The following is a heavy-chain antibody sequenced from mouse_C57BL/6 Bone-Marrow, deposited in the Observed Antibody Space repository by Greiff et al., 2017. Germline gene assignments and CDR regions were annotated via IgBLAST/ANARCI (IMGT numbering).Heavy chain of an antibody. J-gene: IGHJ4*01. CDR1: GYTFTSYG. Sequence: VQLQQSGAELARPGASVKLSCKASGYTFTSYGISWVKQRTGQGLEWIGGIYPRSGNTYYNEKFKCKATLTADKSSSTAYMELRSLTSEDSAVYFCARGAYYQFYYYAMDYWGQGTSVTVSS. CDR3: ARGAYYQFYYYAMDY. CDR2: IYPRSGNT. D-gene: IGHD2-10*01. V-gene: IGHV1-81*01.